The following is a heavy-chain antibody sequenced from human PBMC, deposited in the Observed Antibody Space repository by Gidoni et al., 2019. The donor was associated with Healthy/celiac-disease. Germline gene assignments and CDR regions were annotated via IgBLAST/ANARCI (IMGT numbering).Heavy chain of an antibody. CDR3: AKEREQLDQYYFDY. J-gene: IGHJ4*02. CDR1: GFTFRSYA. Sequence: EVRLLESGGGLVQPGGSLRVPCAASGFTFRSYAMSWVRQAPGKGLEWVSAISGSGGSTYYADSVKGRFTISRDNSKNTLYLQMNSLRAEDTAVYYCAKEREQLDQYYFDYWGQGTLVTVSS. V-gene: IGHV3-23*01. D-gene: IGHD6-6*01. CDR2: ISGSGGST.